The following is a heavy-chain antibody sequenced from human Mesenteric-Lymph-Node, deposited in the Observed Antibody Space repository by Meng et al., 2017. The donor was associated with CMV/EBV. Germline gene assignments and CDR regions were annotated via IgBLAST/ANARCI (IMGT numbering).Heavy chain of an antibody. CDR2: IYYSGTT. CDR3: ARGSVAAPTDY. J-gene: IGHJ4*02. Sequence: SETLSLTCTVSGGSVSSGSYYWSWIRQPPGKGLEWIGYIYYSGTTNYNPSLKSRVTISLDTSKNQFSLKLSSVTAADTAVYYCARGSVAAPTDYWGQGTLVTVSS. CDR1: GGSVSSGSYY. D-gene: IGHD6-13*01. V-gene: IGHV4-61*01.